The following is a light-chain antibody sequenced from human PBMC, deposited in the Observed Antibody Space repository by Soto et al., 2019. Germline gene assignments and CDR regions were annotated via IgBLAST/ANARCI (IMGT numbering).Light chain of an antibody. CDR3: QQYDSSRT. Sequence: TQSQGTLSLSPGERATLSCRASQSVSGWLAWYQQKPGEAPKLLIYDASALPRGVPSRFSGSGSGTEFTLTITSLQPEDFGIYYCQQYDSSRTFGQGTKVDIK. V-gene: IGKV1-5*01. J-gene: IGKJ1*01. CDR2: DAS. CDR1: QSVSGW.